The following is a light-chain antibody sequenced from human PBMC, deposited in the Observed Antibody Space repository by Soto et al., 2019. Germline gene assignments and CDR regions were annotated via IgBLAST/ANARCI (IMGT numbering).Light chain of an antibody. CDR3: QQYGSSPPLT. Sequence: EIVLTQSPGTLSLTPGERATLSCEASQSVSSSYLAWYQQKPGQAPRLLIYDASSRATGIPDRFSGSGSGTDFTLTISRLEPEDFAVYYCQQYGSSPPLTFGGGTKVEIK. CDR2: DAS. CDR1: QSVSSSY. J-gene: IGKJ4*01. V-gene: IGKV3-20*01.